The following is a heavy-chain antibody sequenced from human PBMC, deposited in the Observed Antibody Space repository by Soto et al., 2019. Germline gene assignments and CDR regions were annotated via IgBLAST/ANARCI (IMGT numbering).Heavy chain of an antibody. Sequence: GGSLRLSCAASGFTFSSYGMHWVRQAPGKGLEWVAVIWYDGSNKYYADSVKGRFTISRDNSKNTLYLQMNSLRAEDTAVYYCARARITMVRGVIRNWFDPWGQGTLVTVSS. CDR2: IWYDGSNK. D-gene: IGHD3-10*01. CDR1: GFTFSSYG. CDR3: ARARITMVRGVIRNWFDP. J-gene: IGHJ5*02. V-gene: IGHV3-33*01.